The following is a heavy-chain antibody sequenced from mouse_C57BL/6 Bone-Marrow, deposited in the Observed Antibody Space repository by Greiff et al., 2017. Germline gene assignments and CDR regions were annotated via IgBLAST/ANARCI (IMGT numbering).Heavy chain of an antibody. CDR1: GYTFTSYW. Sequence: VQLQQPGAELVKPGASVKLSCKASGYTFTSYWMSWVKQRPGKGLEWIGEIDPSDSYTNYNQKFKGKATLPVDTSSSTAYMQLSSLTSEDSAVYYSASIYYDYDYAMDYWGQGTSVTVSS. D-gene: IGHD2-4*01. CDR2: IDPSDSYT. J-gene: IGHJ4*01. V-gene: IGHV1-50*01. CDR3: ASIYYDYDYAMDY.